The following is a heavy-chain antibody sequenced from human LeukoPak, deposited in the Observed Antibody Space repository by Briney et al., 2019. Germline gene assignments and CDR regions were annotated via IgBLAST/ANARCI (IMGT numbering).Heavy chain of an antibody. V-gene: IGHV4-34*01. Sequence: SETLSLTCAVSGGSFSGYYWSWIRQPPGKGLEWIGEINHSGSTNYNPSLKSRVTILVDTSKNHFSLKLSSITAADTALYYCASNIGTLLWFGELLPRTYDYWGQGTLVTASS. CDR1: GGSFSGYY. D-gene: IGHD3-10*01. CDR2: INHSGST. CDR3: ASNIGTLLWFGELLPRTYDY. J-gene: IGHJ4*02.